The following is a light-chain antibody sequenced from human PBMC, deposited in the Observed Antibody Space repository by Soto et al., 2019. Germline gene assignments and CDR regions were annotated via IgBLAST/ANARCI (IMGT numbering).Light chain of an antibody. CDR3: QSYVSSLSAVV. CDR2: GNS. Sequence: QSVLTQPPSVSGAPGQRVTISCTGSSSNIGAGYDVHWYQQLPGTAPKLLIYGNSNRPSGVPDRFSGSKSGTSASLAITGLQAEAEDDYYCQSYVSSLSAVVLGGGTKLTVL. CDR1: SSNIGAGYD. V-gene: IGLV1-40*01. J-gene: IGLJ2*01.